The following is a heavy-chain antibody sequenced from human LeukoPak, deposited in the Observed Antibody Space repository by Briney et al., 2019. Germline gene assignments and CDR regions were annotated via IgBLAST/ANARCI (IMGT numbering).Heavy chain of an antibody. D-gene: IGHD6-19*01. J-gene: IGHJ4*02. CDR3: AKDLGSGWSFDY. Sequence: PGGSLRLSCAASGFTFSSYWMSWVRQAPGKGLEWVANIKQDESEKYYVDSVKGRFTISRDNSKNTLYLQMNSLRAEDTAVYYCAKDLGSGWSFDYWGQGTLVTVSS. CDR2: IKQDESEK. CDR1: GFTFSSYW. V-gene: IGHV3-7*01.